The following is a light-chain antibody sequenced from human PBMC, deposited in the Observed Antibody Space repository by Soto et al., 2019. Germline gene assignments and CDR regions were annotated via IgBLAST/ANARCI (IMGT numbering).Light chain of an antibody. CDR1: ERISKY. Sequence: IVMTQSPVTLSVSPGESATLSCRASERISKYLAWYQQKPGQSPKLLIYWASTRESGVPDRFSGSGSGTDFTLTISSLQPEDFATYYCQQSYSTHRITFGQGTRLEIK. CDR3: QQSYSTHRIT. V-gene: IGKV3-15*01. J-gene: IGKJ5*01. CDR2: WAS.